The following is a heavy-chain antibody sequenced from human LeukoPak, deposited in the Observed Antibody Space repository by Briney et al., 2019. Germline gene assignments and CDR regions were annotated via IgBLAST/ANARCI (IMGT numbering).Heavy chain of an antibody. J-gene: IGHJ4*02. CDR1: GYTFTSYY. Sequence: ASVKVSCKASGYTFTSYYMHWVRQAPGQGLEWMGWMNPNSGNTGYAQKFQGRVTMTRNTSISTAYMELSSLRSEDTAVYYCARGGAYYDSSGYYRYFDYWGQGTLVTVSS. CDR2: MNPNSGNT. D-gene: IGHD3-22*01. V-gene: IGHV1-8*02. CDR3: ARGGAYYDSSGYYRYFDY.